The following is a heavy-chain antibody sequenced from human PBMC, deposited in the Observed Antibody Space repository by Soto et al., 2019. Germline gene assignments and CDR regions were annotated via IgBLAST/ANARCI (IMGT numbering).Heavy chain of an antibody. D-gene: IGHD1-26*01. CDR3: VREDGVVGSNSAFDY. Sequence: DSVKGRFAISRDNPKNSLYLQMDSLRVEDTAVYYCVREDGVVGSNSAFDYWGQGTLGSVSS. J-gene: IGHJ4*02. V-gene: IGHV3-7*01.